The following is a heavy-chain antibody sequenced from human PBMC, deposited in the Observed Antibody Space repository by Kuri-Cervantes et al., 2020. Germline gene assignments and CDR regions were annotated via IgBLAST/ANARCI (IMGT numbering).Heavy chain of an antibody. CDR2: IYYNGST. CDR1: GDSITSGDYY. D-gene: IGHD2-21*01. J-gene: IGHJ4*02. CDR3: ARGLESLFPHPGTSMATV. Sequence: SETLSLTCTVSGDSITSGDYYWSWIRQPPGKGLEWIGCIYYNGSTYYNPSLRSRVSISVDMSKKQFSLKLSSVTAADTAVYYCARGLESLFPHPGTSMATVWGQGTLVTVSS. V-gene: IGHV4-30-4*08.